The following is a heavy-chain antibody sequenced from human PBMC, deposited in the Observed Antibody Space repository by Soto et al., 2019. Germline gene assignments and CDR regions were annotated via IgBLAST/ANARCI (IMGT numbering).Heavy chain of an antibody. J-gene: IGHJ6*02. D-gene: IGHD2-8*01. CDR1: GYTFTSYY. V-gene: IGHV1-46*01. CDR3: ARDCFGSWCIPIYGMDV. Sequence: ASVKVSCKASGYTFTSYYMHWVRQAPGQGLEWMGIINPSGGSTSYAQKFQGRVTMTRDTSTSTVYMELSSLRSEDTAVYYCARDCFGSWCIPIYGMDVWGQGTTVTVSS. CDR2: INPSGGST.